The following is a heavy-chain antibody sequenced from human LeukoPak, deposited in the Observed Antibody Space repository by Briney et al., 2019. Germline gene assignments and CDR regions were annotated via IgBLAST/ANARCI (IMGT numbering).Heavy chain of an antibody. V-gene: IGHV4-39*01. J-gene: IGHJ4*02. D-gene: IGHD4-17*01. CDR2: IFYSGST. CDR3: ARQMNTVTADY. Sequence: PSGTLSHTSTVSGGSISSSSYFWGWIRQPPGKGLEWIGSIFYSGSTYYNPSLNSRVTISIDTSKNQFSLRLSSVTAADTAVYYCARQMNTVTADYWGQGILVTVSS. CDR1: GGSISSSSYF.